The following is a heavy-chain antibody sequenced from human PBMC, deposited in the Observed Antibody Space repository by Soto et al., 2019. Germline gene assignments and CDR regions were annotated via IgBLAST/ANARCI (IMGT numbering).Heavy chain of an antibody. V-gene: IGHV3-33*01. D-gene: IGHD3-10*01. CDR2: ILNDGSNR. Sequence: QVQLVESGGGVVQPGRSLTLSCAASGFTFSNYGMHWVRQAPGKGLEWVAVILNDGSNRYHADSVKDRFTISRDNSKNTLYVQMNSLRAEDTAVYYCARDDEYSGNGMDVWGPGTTVTVS. CDR3: ARDDEYSGNGMDV. J-gene: IGHJ6*02. CDR1: GFTFSNYG.